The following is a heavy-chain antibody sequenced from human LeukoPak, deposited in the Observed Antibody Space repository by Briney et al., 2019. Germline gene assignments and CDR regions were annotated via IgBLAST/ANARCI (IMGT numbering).Heavy chain of an antibody. Sequence: SETLSLTCTVSGGSVSSGSYYWSWSRQPPGKGLEWIGHIYYSGSTNYNPSLKSRVTISVDTSKNQFSLKLSSVTAADTAVYYCARIRYDFWSGYHLRFDYWGQGTLVTVSS. D-gene: IGHD3-3*01. V-gene: IGHV4-61*01. CDR1: GGSVSSGSYY. CDR2: IYYSGST. CDR3: ARIRYDFWSGYHLRFDY. J-gene: IGHJ4*02.